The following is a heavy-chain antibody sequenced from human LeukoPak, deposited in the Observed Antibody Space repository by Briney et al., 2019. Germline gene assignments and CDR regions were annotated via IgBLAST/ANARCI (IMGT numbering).Heavy chain of an antibody. Sequence: GGSLRLSCAASGFTFSSYAMHWVRQAPGKGLEWVAVISYDGSNKYYADSVKGRFTISRDNSKNPLYLQMNSLRAEDTAVYYCARDYGVYCSSTSCYTYYFDYWGQGTLVTVSS. CDR3: ARDYGVYCSSTSCYTYYFDY. CDR2: ISYDGSNK. CDR1: GFTFSSYA. V-gene: IGHV3-30-3*01. D-gene: IGHD2-2*02. J-gene: IGHJ4*02.